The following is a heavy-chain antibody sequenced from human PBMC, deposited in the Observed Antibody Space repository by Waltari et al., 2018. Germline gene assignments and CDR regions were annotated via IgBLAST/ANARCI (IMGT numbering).Heavy chain of an antibody. CDR1: GGTFSSYA. Sequence: QVQLVQSGAEVKKPGSSVKVSCKASGGTFSSYAISWVRQAPGQGLEWMGRIIPIFGTANYAQKFQGRVTITADKSTSTAYMELSSLRSEDTAVYYCARDEGGTLLPLNYYYYGMDVWGQGTTVTVSS. D-gene: IGHD1-26*01. V-gene: IGHV1-69*13. CDR3: ARDEGGTLLPLNYYYYGMDV. J-gene: IGHJ6*02. CDR2: IIPIFGTA.